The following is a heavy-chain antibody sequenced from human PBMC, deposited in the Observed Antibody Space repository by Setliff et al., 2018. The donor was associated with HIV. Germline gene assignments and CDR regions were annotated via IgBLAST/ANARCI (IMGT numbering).Heavy chain of an antibody. V-gene: IGHV1-2*06. CDR1: GYSFTGYW. CDR3: ARGTRVGANDAFDI. Sequence: ASVKVSCKASGYSFTGYWMHWVRQAPGQGLEWMGRINPNSGGTNYAQKCQGRVTMTRDTSISKAYMELSRLRSDDTAVYYCARGTRVGANDAFDIWGQGTMVTVSS. CDR2: INPNSGGT. D-gene: IGHD1-26*01. J-gene: IGHJ3*02.